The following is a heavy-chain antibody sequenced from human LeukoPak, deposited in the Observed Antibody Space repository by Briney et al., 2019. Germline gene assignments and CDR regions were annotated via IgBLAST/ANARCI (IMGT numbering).Heavy chain of an antibody. CDR2: ISSGSSYI. D-gene: IGHD3-9*01. CDR3: ARVDWDYYGMDV. Sequence: PGGSLRLSCVASGFTFSSYAINWVRQAPGKGLEWVSSISSGSSYIYYADSLKGRFTISRDNAKNSLYLQMNSLRAEDTAVYYCARVDWDYYGMDVWGQGTTVTASS. V-gene: IGHV3-21*01. CDR1: GFTFSSYA. J-gene: IGHJ6*02.